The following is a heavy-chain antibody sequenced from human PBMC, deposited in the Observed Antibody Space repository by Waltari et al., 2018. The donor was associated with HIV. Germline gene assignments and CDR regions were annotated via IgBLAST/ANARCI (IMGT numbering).Heavy chain of an antibody. CDR3: VRDYDSSGYYSANWFDP. D-gene: IGHD3-22*01. J-gene: IGHJ5*02. V-gene: IGHV3-74*01. CDR2: INNSVSNT. Sequence: EVQLVESGGGLVQPGGSLRLSCVASGFTFRSYWMHWVRQGPGRGLVWVSRINNSVSNTNYADSVKGRFTISRDNAKNTLYLQMNSLRAEDTAVYSCVRDYDSSGYYSANWFDPWGQGTLVTVSS. CDR1: GFTFRSYW.